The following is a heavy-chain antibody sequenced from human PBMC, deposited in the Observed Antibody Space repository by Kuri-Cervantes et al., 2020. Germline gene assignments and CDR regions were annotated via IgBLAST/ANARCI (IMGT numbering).Heavy chain of an antibody. CDR3: ARGRGYRDGYKMDV. CDR1: GGTFSSYA. Sequence: SVKVSCKASGGTFSSYAISWVRQAPGQGLEWMGGIIPIFGTANYAQKFQGRVTITADKSTSTAYMELSSLRSEDTAVYYCARGRGYRDGYKMDVWGKGTTVTVSS. CDR2: IIPIFGTA. J-gene: IGHJ6*03. V-gene: IGHV1-69*06. D-gene: IGHD5-24*01.